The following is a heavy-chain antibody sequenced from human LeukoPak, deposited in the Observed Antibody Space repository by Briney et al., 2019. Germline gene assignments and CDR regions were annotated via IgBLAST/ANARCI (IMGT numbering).Heavy chain of an antibody. V-gene: IGHV3-30*03. D-gene: IGHD5-18*01. Sequence: GGSLRLSCAASGFTFSSYGMHWVRQAPGKGLEWVAVISYDGSNKYYADSVKGRFTISRDNSKNTLYLQMNSLRDEDTSVYYCARGYSFGALGVQHWGQGTLVTVSS. J-gene: IGHJ1*01. CDR2: ISYDGSNK. CDR3: ARGYSFGALGVQH. CDR1: GFTFSSYG.